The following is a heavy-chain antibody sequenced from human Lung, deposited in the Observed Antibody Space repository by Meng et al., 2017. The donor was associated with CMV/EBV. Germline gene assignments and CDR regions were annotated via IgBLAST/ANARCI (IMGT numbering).Heavy chain of an antibody. CDR1: GVSISSNIR. D-gene: IGHD1-26*01. CDR2: IDDSGST. V-gene: IGHV4-4*02. J-gene: IGHJ4*02. CDR3: ARGKQDAWELLAY. Sequence: GQLEEPGPGVVKPSGTLSLTCGVSGVSISSNIRWTWVRQPPGKGLEWIGDIDDSGSTNYNPSLNSRISISLDKSKNHFSLKVNSVTAADTAVYYCARGKQDAWELLAYWGQGALVTVSS.